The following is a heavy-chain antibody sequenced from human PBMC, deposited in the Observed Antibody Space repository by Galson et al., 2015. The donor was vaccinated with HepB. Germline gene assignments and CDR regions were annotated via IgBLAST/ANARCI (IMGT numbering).Heavy chain of an antibody. J-gene: IGHJ4*02. CDR1: DFTFSSYA. Sequence: SLRLSCAASDFTFSSYAMSWVRLAPGKGLEWVSGISGSGGSTNYADSVKGRFTISRDNSKSTLYLQMNSLRADDTALYFCAKPWGVGGTPYYFDYWGQGTLVTVPS. CDR3: AKPWGVGGTPYYFDY. CDR2: ISGSGGST. D-gene: IGHD1-26*01. V-gene: IGHV3-23*01.